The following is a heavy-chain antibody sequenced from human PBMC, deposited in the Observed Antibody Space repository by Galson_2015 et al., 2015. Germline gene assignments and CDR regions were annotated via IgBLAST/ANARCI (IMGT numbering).Heavy chain of an antibody. J-gene: IGHJ4*02. CDR2: IRYDGSQT. D-gene: IGHD1-14*01. V-gene: IGHV3-7*03. Sequence: SLRLSCAASGFIFRNYWMVWVRQTPEKGLEWVAKIRYDGSQTFYVDSVKGRFTISRDNAENSLYLQMSSLRADDTAVYYCARDANRGGEFDYWGQGALVTVSS. CDR3: ARDANRGGEFDY. CDR1: GFIFRNYW.